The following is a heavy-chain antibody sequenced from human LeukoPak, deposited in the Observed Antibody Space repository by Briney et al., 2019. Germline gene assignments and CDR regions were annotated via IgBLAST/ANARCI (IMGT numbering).Heavy chain of an antibody. J-gene: IGHJ4*02. CDR1: GASTSSTSYY. CDR3: VRQFMPTARPH. CDR2: IDDSGATI. D-gene: IGHD2-2*01. V-gene: IGHV3-23*01. Sequence: PSETLSLTCTVSGASTSSTSYYWGWIRQPPGKGLEWVSSIDDSGATIDYADSVKGRFTISRDNSKSTLYLQMNRLRAEDTAVYYCVRQFMPTARPHWGQGTLVTVSS.